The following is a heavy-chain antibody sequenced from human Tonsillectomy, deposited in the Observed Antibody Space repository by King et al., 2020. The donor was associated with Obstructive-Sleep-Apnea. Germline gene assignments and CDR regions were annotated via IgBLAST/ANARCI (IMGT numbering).Heavy chain of an antibody. J-gene: IGHJ6*02. Sequence: QVQLVESGAEVKKPGASVKVSCKASGYTFTGYYIHWVRQAPGQGLEWMGRINPYSGGTDYAQKFQDRVTMTRDTSISTAYMDLSGLRSDDTAVYYCASDVTTRGDGMDVWGQGTTVTVSS. V-gene: IGHV1-2*02. D-gene: IGHD1-14*01. CDR2: INPYSGGT. CDR3: ASDVTTRGDGMDV. CDR1: GYTFTGYY.